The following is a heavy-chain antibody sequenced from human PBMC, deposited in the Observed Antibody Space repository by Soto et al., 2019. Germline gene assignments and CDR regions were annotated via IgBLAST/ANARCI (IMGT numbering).Heavy chain of an antibody. CDR2: VYPGDSDT. CDR1: GYTFTDSW. CDR3: ARYHLLRAFLDF. Sequence: EVRLVRSGAEVKKPGESLKISCKASGYTFTDSWIGWVRQMPGKGLECMGIVYPGDSDTRYNPAFQGQVTVSADKSLTTAYLQWNSLTASDTAVYYCARYHLLRAFLDFWGQGTLLTVSS. J-gene: IGHJ4*02. D-gene: IGHD2-2*01. V-gene: IGHV5-51*03.